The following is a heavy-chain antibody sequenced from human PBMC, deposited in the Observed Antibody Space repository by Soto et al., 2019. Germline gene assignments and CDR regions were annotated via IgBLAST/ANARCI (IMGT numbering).Heavy chain of an antibody. V-gene: IGHV3-11*06. CDR2: SSNSGSFT. CDR1: GFTFSDHY. CDR3: VRSGDNYNLLDY. J-gene: IGHJ4*01. Sequence: GCLILSCAASGFTFSDHYMMWILQAPGKGLEWIGYSSNSGSFTRYADSVKGRFSISRDNAKNSLYLQINSLRGDDTATYFCVRSGDNYNLLDYWGHGTPVTVSS. D-gene: IGHD1-1*01.